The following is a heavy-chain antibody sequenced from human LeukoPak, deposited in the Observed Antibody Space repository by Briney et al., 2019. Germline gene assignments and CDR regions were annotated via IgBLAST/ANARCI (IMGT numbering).Heavy chain of an antibody. Sequence: GASVKVSCKASGGTFSSYAISWVRQAPGQGLEWMGGIIPIFGTANYAQKFQGRVTMTTDTSTSTAYMELRSLRSDDTAVYYCARGGYSYGSSFDYWGQGTLVTVSS. J-gene: IGHJ4*02. CDR1: GGTFSSYA. CDR2: IIPIFGTA. V-gene: IGHV1-69*05. D-gene: IGHD5-18*01. CDR3: ARGGYSYGSSFDY.